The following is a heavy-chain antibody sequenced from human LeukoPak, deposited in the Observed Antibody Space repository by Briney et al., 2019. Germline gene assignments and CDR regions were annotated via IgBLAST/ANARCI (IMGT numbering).Heavy chain of an antibody. D-gene: IGHD6-13*01. Sequence: PGGSLRLSCAASGFTFSSYWMSWVRQAPGKGLEWVGRIKSKTDGGTTDYAAPVKGRFTISRDDSKNTLYLQMNSLKTEDTAVYYCTTVYSSSWYSVGYWGQGTLVTVSS. J-gene: IGHJ4*02. CDR1: GFTFSSYW. CDR3: TTVYSSSWYSVGY. CDR2: IKSKTDGGTT. V-gene: IGHV3-15*01.